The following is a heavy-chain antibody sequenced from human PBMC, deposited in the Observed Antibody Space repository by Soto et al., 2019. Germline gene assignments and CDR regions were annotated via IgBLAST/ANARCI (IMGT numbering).Heavy chain of an antibody. J-gene: IGHJ6*02. D-gene: IGHD5-18*01. CDR2: ISSSSSYI. CDR1: GFTFSSYS. V-gene: IGHV3-21*01. CDR3: ARCDSYGYYYYYGMDV. Sequence: GGSLRLSCAASGFTFSSYSMNWVRQAPGKGLEWVSSISSSSSYIYYADSVKGRFTISRDNAKNSLYLQMNSLRAEDTAVYYCARCDSYGYYYYYGMDVWGQGTTVTVSS.